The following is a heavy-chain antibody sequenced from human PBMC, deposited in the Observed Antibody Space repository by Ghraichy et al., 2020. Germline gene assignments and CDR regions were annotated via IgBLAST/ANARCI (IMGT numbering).Heavy chain of an antibody. V-gene: IGHV4-39*01. CDR1: GGSISSSSYY. J-gene: IGHJ4*02. CDR3: ARHSCSSTSCPFDY. CDR2: IYYSGST. D-gene: IGHD2-2*01. Sequence: SETLLTCTVSGGSISSSSYYWGWIRQPPGKGLEWIGSIYYSGSTYYNPSLKSRVTISVDTSKNPFSLKLSSVTAADTAVYYCARHSCSSTSCPFDYWGQGTLVTVSS.